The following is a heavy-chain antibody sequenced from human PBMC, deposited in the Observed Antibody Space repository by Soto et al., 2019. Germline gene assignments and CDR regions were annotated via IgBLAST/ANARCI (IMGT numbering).Heavy chain of an antibody. V-gene: IGHV1-69*13. D-gene: IGHD5-12*01. J-gene: IGHJ5*02. Sequence: SVKVSCKASGGTFSSYAISWVRQAPGQGLEWMGGIIPIFGTANYAQKFQGRVTITADESTSTAYMELSSLRSEDTAVYYCARDRFIVATTRGWFDPWGNGTLVTVSS. CDR3: ARDRFIVATTRGWFDP. CDR1: GGTFSSYA. CDR2: IIPIFGTA.